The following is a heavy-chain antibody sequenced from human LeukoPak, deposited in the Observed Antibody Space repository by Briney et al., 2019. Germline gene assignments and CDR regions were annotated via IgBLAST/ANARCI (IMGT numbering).Heavy chain of an antibody. CDR1: GGSISSGDYY. Sequence: SETLSLTGTVSGGSISSGDYYWSWIRQPPGKGLEWIGYIYYSGSTYYHPSLKSRVTISVDTSKNQFSLKLSSVTAADTAVYYCARLMGFWSGFDYWGQGTLVTVSS. CDR3: ARLMGFWSGFDY. J-gene: IGHJ4*02. CDR2: IYYSGST. D-gene: IGHD3-3*01. V-gene: IGHV4-30-4*08.